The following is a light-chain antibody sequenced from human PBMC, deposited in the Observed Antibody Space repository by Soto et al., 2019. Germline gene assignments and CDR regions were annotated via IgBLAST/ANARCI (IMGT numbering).Light chain of an antibody. Sequence: QSALTQPPSASGSPGQSVTISCTGTSSDVGGYNYVSWYHQHPGKAPKLMIYEVTKRPSGVPDRFSGTKSANTASLTVSGLQVEDEADYYCSSYSGSNRVLFGGGTKLTVL. CDR3: SSYSGSNRVL. V-gene: IGLV2-8*01. CDR2: EVT. CDR1: SSDVGGYNY. J-gene: IGLJ2*01.